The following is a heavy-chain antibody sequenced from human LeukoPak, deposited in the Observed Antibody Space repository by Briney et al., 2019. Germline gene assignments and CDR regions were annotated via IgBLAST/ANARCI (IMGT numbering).Heavy chain of an antibody. V-gene: IGHV3-23*01. D-gene: IGHD6-13*01. CDR3: AKEVGLSAAGTRGDFDY. J-gene: IGHJ4*02. CDR2: ISGSGGST. Sequence: GGSLRLSCAASGFTFSSYAMSWVRQAPGKGLGCVSSISGSGGSTYYADSVNGRFTISRDNSKNTLYLQMSSLRAEDTPLYYCAKEVGLSAAGTRGDFDYWGQGTLVTVSS. CDR1: GFTFSSYA.